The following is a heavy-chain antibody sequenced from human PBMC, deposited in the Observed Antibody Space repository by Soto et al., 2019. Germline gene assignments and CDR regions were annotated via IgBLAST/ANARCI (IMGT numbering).Heavy chain of an antibody. CDR1: GSSIIGYY. J-gene: IGHJ5*02. Sequence: SETLSLTCTFSGSSIIGYYRTWIRQSPERGLEWIGYIHYSGSANYNPSLNSRLTMSVDRSKSQSSMKLASVTAADTAVYYCARGVGGSGLNWFDPWGQGTLVTVSS. D-gene: IGHD6-19*01. CDR2: IHYSGSA. V-gene: IGHV4-59*12. CDR3: ARGVGGSGLNWFDP.